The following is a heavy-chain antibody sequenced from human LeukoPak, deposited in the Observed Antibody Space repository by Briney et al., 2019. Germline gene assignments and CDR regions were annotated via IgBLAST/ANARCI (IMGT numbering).Heavy chain of an antibody. CDR1: GLTFDDYA. V-gene: IGHV3-9*01. Sequence: PGGSLRLSCAASGLTFDDYAMHWVRQAPGKGLEWVSGISWNSGSIGYADFVKGRFTISRDNAKNSLYLQMNSLRAEDTALYYCAKDWHYDSSGPFDYWDQGTLVTVSS. CDR3: AKDWHYDSSGPFDY. D-gene: IGHD3-22*01. CDR2: ISWNSGSI. J-gene: IGHJ4*02.